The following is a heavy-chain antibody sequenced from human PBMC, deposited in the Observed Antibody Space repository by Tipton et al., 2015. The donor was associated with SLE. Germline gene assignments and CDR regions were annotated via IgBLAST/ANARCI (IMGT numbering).Heavy chain of an antibody. CDR1: GFTFSDYY. J-gene: IGHJ4*02. CDR2: ISTSGSTI. V-gene: IGHV3-11*01. CDR3: VTKRMGGAPGGFDS. Sequence: QVQLVQSGGGLVKPGRSLRLSCAASGFTFSDYYMSWIRQAPGKGLEWVSYISTSGSTIYYADSVKGRFTISRDNPKNSLFLQMSSLRLEDTALYYCVTKRMGGAPGGFDSWGQGTLVTVSS. D-gene: IGHD1-26*01.